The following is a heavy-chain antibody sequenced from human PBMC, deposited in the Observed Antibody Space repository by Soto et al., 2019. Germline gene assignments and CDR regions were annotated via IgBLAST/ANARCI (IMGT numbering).Heavy chain of an antibody. Sequence: QVQLQESGPGLVKPSGTLSLTCAVSGGSISSSNWWSWVRQPPGKGLEWIGEIYHSGSTNYNPSLKSRVTISVDKSKNQFSLKLSSVTAADTAVYYCTRDRHDFWSGYYTSLYGMDVWGQGTTVTVSS. CDR3: TRDRHDFWSGYYTSLYGMDV. J-gene: IGHJ6*02. V-gene: IGHV4-4*02. D-gene: IGHD3-3*01. CDR2: IYHSGST. CDR1: GGSISSSNW.